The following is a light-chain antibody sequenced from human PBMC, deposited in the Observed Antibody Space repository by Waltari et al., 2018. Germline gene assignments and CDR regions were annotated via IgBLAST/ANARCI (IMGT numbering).Light chain of an antibody. CDR3: YTEDSTWGA. J-gene: IGLJ2*01. CDR2: DDN. Sequence: SFDLTQPPSVSVSPGQAASVTCSGDGLPTKLAYWFQKKSGQPPVLIIYDDNKRPSGIPERFSASSSGTMATLTISGAQVEDEADYFCYTEDSTWGAFGGGTKLTVL. CDR1: GLPTKL. V-gene: IGLV3-10*01.